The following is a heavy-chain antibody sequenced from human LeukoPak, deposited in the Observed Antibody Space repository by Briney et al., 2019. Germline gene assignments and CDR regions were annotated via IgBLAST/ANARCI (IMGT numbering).Heavy chain of an antibody. D-gene: IGHD3-22*01. CDR3: ARDLEYDSSGYTVRYFDL. J-gene: IGHJ2*01. V-gene: IGHV4-59*01. CDR2: IYYSGST. Sequence: SETLSLTCTVSGGSISSYYWSWIRQPPGKGLEWIGHIYYSGSTNYNPSLKSRATTSVDTSKNQFSLKLSSVTAADTAVYYCARDLEYDSSGYTVRYFDLWGRGTLVTVSS. CDR1: GGSISSYY.